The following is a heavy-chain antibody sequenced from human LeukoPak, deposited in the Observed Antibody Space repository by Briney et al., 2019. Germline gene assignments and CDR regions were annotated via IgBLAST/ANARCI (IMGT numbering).Heavy chain of an antibody. CDR1: GFTFSSYG. V-gene: IGHV3-30*03. J-gene: IGHJ4*02. CDR2: ISYDGSNK. D-gene: IGHD1-26*01. CDR3: ARTSGSYPINDVDY. Sequence: PGGSLRLPCAASGFTFSSYGMHWVRQAPGKGLEWVAIISYDGSNKYYADSVKGRFTISRDNSKNTLYLQMNSLRAADTAVYYCARTSGSYPINDVDYWGQGTLVTVSS.